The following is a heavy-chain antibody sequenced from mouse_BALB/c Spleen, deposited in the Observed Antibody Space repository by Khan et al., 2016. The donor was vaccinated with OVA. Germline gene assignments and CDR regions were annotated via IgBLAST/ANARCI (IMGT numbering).Heavy chain of an antibody. Sequence: QVQLQQSGAELVRPGVSVKISCKVSGYKFTDYAMHWVKQSHAKGLEWIGVISTYYGDADYSQKFKGKATMTVDRSSSTAYLELARLPSEDSALYFWTRGGKFASWGQGTLVTVSA. J-gene: IGHJ3*01. CDR1: GYKFTDYA. D-gene: IGHD1-1*02. CDR2: ISTYYGDA. V-gene: IGHV1S137*01. CDR3: TRGGKFAS.